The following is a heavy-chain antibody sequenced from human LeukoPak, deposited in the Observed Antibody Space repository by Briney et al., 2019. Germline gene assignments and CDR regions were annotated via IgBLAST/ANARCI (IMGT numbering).Heavy chain of an antibody. V-gene: IGHV3-74*01. CDR3: AELGITMIGGV. J-gene: IGHJ6*04. CDR1: GFTFSSYA. D-gene: IGHD3-10*02. CDR2: INSDGSST. Sequence: GGSLRLSCAASGFTFSSYAMSWVRQAPGKGLVWVSRINSDGSSTSYADSVKGRFTISRDNAKNTLYLQMNSLRAEDTAVYYCAELGITMIGGVWGKGTTVTISS.